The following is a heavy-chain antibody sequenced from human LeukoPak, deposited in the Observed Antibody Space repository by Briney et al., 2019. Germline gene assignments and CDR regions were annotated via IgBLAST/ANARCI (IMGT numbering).Heavy chain of an antibody. CDR1: GFTFSSYG. J-gene: IGHJ6*02. CDR2: ISYDGSNK. Sequence: GGSLRLSCAASGFTFSSYGMHWVRQAPGKGLEWVAVISYDGSNKYYADSVKGRFTISRDNSKNTPYLQMNSLRAEDTAVYYCAKDASDYGDYYYGMDVWGQGTTVTVSS. CDR3: AKDASDYGDYYYGMDV. D-gene: IGHD4-17*01. V-gene: IGHV3-30*18.